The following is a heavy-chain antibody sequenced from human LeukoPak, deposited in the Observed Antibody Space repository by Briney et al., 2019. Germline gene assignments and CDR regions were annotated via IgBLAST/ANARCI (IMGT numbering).Heavy chain of an antibody. V-gene: IGHV4-59*11. CDR3: ARDLQRHDAFDI. CDR1: GDTFSSHY. J-gene: IGHJ3*02. CDR2: VSYSGTT. Sequence: SETLSLTCSVSGDTFSSHYWSWIRQSPGEGLEWIGYVSYSGTTNYNPSLKSRVTISVDTAKNQFSLKLTSVIAADTAVYYCARDLQRHDAFDIWGQGTMVTVSS.